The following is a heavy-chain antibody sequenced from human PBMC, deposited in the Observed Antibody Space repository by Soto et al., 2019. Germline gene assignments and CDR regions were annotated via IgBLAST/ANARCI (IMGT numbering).Heavy chain of an antibody. CDR2: MNPNSGNT. CDR3: ARCGNLRRYYYGMDV. CDR1: GYTFTSYD. J-gene: IGHJ6*02. V-gene: IGHV1-8*02. Sequence: VASVKVSCKASGYTFTSYDINWVRQAPGQGLEWMGWMNPNSGNTGYSQKFQGRVTMTRNTSISTAYMELSSLRSEDTAVYYGARCGNLRRYYYGMDVWGQATTLTVSS. D-gene: IGHD1-1*01.